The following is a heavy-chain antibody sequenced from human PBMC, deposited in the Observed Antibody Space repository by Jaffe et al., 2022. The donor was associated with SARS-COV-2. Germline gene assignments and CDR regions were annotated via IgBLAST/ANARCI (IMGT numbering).Heavy chain of an antibody. V-gene: IGHV3-30*18. D-gene: IGHD3-10*01. CDR2: VSSSGRVQ. CDR1: AFTFSNHG. CDR3: TKEGGAGSGSYLSFDL. Sequence: QVHLVESGGGVVQPGQSLRLSCAASAFTFSNHGMHWVRQAPGKGLEWVAVVSSSGRVQYYADSVKGRFTISRDNSRSTLSLQMNSLRLEDTAVYYCTKEGGAGSGSYLSFDLWGQGTRVTVSS. J-gene: IGHJ4*02.